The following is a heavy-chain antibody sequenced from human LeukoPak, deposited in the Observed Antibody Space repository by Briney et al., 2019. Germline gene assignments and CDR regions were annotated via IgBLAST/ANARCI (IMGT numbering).Heavy chain of an antibody. Sequence: GGSLRLSCAASRFAFSSYWMSWVRQAPGKGLEWVAVISYDGSNKYYADSVKGRFTISRDNSKNTLYLQMNSLRAEDTAVYYCAKAEDTLNYYYYYGMDVWGQGTTVTVSS. CDR1: RFAFSSYW. CDR2: ISYDGSNK. CDR3: AKAEDTLNYYYYYGMDV. J-gene: IGHJ6*02. V-gene: IGHV3-30*18.